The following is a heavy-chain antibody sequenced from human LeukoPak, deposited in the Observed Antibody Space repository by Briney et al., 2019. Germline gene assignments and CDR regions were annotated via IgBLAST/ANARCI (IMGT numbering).Heavy chain of an antibody. CDR3: ASRGSSTSSDFDY. Sequence: GASVKVSCKASGYTFTSYSMHWVRQAPGQGLEWMGLINPSGGRTNYAQNLQGRVTMTRDTSTSTVYMELSSLRSEDTAVYYCASRGSSTSSDFDYWGQGTLVTVSS. CDR1: GYTFTSYS. D-gene: IGHD6-6*01. J-gene: IGHJ4*02. V-gene: IGHV1-46*01. CDR2: INPSGGRT.